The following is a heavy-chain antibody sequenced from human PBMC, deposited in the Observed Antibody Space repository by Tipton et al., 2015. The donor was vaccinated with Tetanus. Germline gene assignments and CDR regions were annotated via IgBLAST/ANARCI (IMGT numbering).Heavy chain of an antibody. D-gene: IGHD2-2*01. V-gene: IGHV4-61*08. CDR3: ARRSYCSSSRCFDAFDL. CDR2: ISDSGLT. Sequence: TLSLTCSVSGASLRSGDYNWSWIRQPPGKGLEWLAYISDSGLTNSNYFLKSRITISRDTSRNQFSLKLASVTAADTAVYFCARRSYCSSSRCFDAFDLWGQGTMVTVSS. CDR1: GASLRSGDYN. J-gene: IGHJ3*01.